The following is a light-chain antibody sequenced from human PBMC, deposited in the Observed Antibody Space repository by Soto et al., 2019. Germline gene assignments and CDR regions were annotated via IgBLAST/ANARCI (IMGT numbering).Light chain of an antibody. CDR1: QSLSSNY. J-gene: IGKJ3*01. CDR3: QQYGSSLFT. V-gene: IGKV3-20*01. Sequence: EIVLTQSPGTLSLSPGERATLSCRASQSLSSNYLAWYQQKPGQAPRLLIYGASTRATGIPYRFSGSGSGTDFKLTISRLEPEDFAVYYCQQYGSSLFTLGPGTKVDIK. CDR2: GAS.